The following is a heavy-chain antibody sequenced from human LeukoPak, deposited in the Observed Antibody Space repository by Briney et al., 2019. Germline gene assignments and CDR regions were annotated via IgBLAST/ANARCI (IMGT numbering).Heavy chain of an antibody. CDR2: ISSSSYI. CDR1: GFTFSSYS. CDR3: ARYDFWSGYNFDY. Sequence: GGSLRLSCAASGFTFSSYSMNWVRQAPGKGLEWVSSISSSSYIYYADSVKGRFTISRDNAKNSLYLQMNSLRAEDTAVYYCARYDFWSGYNFDYWGQGTLVTVSS. D-gene: IGHD3-3*01. J-gene: IGHJ4*02. V-gene: IGHV3-21*01.